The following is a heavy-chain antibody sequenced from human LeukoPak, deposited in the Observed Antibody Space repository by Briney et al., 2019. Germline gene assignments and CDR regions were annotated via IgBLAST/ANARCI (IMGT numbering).Heavy chain of an antibody. Sequence: GGSLRLSCAASGFTFSSYAMSWVRQAPGKGLEWVSAISGSGGSTYYADSVKGRFTISRDNSKNTLYLQMNSLGAEDTAVYYCARVGQGEWFFDLWGRGTLVTVSS. CDR1: GFTFSSYA. J-gene: IGHJ2*01. V-gene: IGHV3-23*01. D-gene: IGHD1-26*01. CDR3: ARVGQGEWFFDL. CDR2: ISGSGGST.